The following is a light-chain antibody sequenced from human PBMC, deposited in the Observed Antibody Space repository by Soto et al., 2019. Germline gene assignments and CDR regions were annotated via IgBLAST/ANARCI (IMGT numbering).Light chain of an antibody. V-gene: IGKV1-12*01. J-gene: IGKJ5*01. Sequence: DIQMTQYPPSVSASVGDRVTITCRASEDISNWLVWYQQKPGKAPKLLIYAASTLQSGVPSRFSGSASGTDFTLTISSLQPEDFATYFCQQADSFPITFGQGTRLEIK. CDR1: EDISNW. CDR3: QQADSFPIT. CDR2: AAS.